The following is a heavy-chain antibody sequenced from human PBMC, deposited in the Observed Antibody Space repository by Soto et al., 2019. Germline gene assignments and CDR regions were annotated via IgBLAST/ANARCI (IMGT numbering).Heavy chain of an antibody. CDR2: IYYSGST. CDR3: ARLGAYYQSLDP. V-gene: IGHV4-39*01. D-gene: IGHD2-21*01. Sequence: SETLSLTCTVAGGSIGSNSDCWGWIRQPPGKGLEWIGSIYYSGSTYYNPSLKSRVTISVDTSKNQFSLKLSSVTAADTAVYYCARLGAYYQSLDPWGPGPPVTVSS. CDR1: GGSIGSNSDC. J-gene: IGHJ5*02.